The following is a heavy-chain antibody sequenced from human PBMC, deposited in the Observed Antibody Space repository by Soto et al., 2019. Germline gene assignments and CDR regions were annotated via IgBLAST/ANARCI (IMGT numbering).Heavy chain of an antibody. CDR2: ISAYNGNT. CDR3: ARDRFLEWLLFPFGDYYYYGMDV. D-gene: IGHD3-3*01. J-gene: IGHJ6*02. Sequence: GASVKVSCKASGYTFTSYGISWVRQAPGQGLEWMGWISAYNGNTNYAQKLQGRVTMTTDTSTSTAYMELRSLRSDDTAVYYCARDRFLEWLLFPFGDYYYYGMDVWGQGTTVTVSS. V-gene: IGHV1-18*01. CDR1: GYTFTSYG.